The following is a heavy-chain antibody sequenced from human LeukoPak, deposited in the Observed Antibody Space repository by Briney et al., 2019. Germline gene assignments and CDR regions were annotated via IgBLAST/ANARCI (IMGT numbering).Heavy chain of an antibody. J-gene: IGHJ4*02. V-gene: IGHV4-59*01. CDR2: IYYSGST. CDR1: GGSFSGYY. D-gene: IGHD2-15*01. Sequence: KPSETLSLTCAVYGGSFSGYYWSWIRQPPGKGLEWIGYIYYSGSTNYNPSLKSRVTISVDTSKNQFSLKLSSVTAADTAVYYCARVLGYCSGGSCSQDYFDYWGQGTLVTVSS. CDR3: ARVLGYCSGGSCSQDYFDY.